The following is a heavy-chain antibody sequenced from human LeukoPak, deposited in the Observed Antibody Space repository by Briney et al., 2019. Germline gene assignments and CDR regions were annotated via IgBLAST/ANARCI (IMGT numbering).Heavy chain of an antibody. CDR2: IKRDIDGGIT. Sequence: GGSLRLSCAVSGFTFSNSWMLWVRQAPGRGREWVARIKRDIDGGITDYAEPVKGRFTITRDDSENTLYLQMNSLKTEDTAVYYCTTDLPRSTSCSHDYWGQGTQVTVSS. V-gene: IGHV3-15*01. CDR1: GFTFSNSW. CDR3: TTDLPRSTSCSHDY. D-gene: IGHD2/OR15-2a*01. J-gene: IGHJ4*02.